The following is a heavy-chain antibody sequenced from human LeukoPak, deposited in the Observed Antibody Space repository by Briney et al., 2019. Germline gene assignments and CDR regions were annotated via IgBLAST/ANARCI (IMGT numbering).Heavy chain of an antibody. CDR2: ISGGGGST. V-gene: IGHV3-23*01. D-gene: IGHD1-26*01. CDR1: GLTFSNYA. CDR3: AKGGKWDVTPFDY. Sequence: GGSLRLSCAVSGLTFSNYAMNWVRQASGKGLEWVSTISGGGGSTYYADSVKGRFTISRDNSKNTLYLQVNSLRAEDTAVYYCAKGGKWDVTPFDYWGQGTLVTVSS. J-gene: IGHJ4*02.